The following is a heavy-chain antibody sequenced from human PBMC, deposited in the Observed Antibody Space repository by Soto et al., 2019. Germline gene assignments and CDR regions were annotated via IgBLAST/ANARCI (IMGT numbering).Heavy chain of an antibody. V-gene: IGHV4-59*08. CDR1: GGSISSYY. D-gene: IGHD4-4*01. Sequence: SETLSLTCTVSGGSISSYYWSWIRQPPGKGLEWIGYIYYSGSTNYNPSLKSRVTISVDTSKNQFSLKLSSVTAADTAVYYCASLYSNYGLDYYYMDVWGKGTTVTVSS. J-gene: IGHJ6*03. CDR3: ASLYSNYGLDYYYMDV. CDR2: IYYSGST.